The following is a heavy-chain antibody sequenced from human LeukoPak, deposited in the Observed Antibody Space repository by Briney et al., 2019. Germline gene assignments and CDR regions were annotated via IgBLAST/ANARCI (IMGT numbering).Heavy chain of an antibody. CDR3: ARGFRRVRGVVIDY. J-gene: IGHJ4*02. V-gene: IGHV4-4*07. CDR1: GGSISSYY. CDR2: IYTSGST. Sequence: SETLSLTCTVSGGSISSYYWSWIRQPAGKGLEWIGRIYTSGSTNYNPSLKSRVTISVDTSKNQFSLKLSSVTAADTAVYYCARGFRRVRGVVIDYWGQGTLVTVSS. D-gene: IGHD3-10*01.